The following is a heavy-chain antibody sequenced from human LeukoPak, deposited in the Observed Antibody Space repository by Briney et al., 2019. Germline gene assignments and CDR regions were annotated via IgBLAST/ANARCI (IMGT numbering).Heavy chain of an antibody. CDR1: GFTFSSYA. J-gene: IGHJ4*02. V-gene: IGHV3-23*01. Sequence: PGGFLRLSCAASGFTFSSYAMSWVRQAPGKGLEWVSAISGSGGSTYYADSVKGRFTISRDNSKNTLYLQMNSLRAEDTAVYYCAKAGLLWFGELSRGQGTLVTVSS. CDR3: AKAGLLWFGELS. CDR2: ISGSGGST. D-gene: IGHD3-10*01.